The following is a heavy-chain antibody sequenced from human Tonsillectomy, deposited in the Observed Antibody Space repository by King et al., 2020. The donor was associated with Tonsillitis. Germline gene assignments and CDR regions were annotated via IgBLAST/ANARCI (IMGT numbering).Heavy chain of an antibody. CDR3: ARAGGSYRGYFDY. V-gene: IGHV1-46*01. D-gene: IGHD1-26*01. CDR1: GYTFTSYY. CDR2: INPSGGST. Sequence: QVQLVQSGAEVKKPGASVKVSCKASGYTFTSYYMHWVRQAPGQGLEWMGIINPSGGSTTYAQRFQGRVTMTRDTSTSTAYRALSSLRSEDTAVYYCARAGGSYRGYFDYWGQGTLVTVSS. J-gene: IGHJ4*02.